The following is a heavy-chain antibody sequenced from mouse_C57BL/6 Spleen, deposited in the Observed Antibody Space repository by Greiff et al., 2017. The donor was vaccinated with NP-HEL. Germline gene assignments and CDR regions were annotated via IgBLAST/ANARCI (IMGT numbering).Heavy chain of an antibody. CDR1: GFTFSSYG. CDR2: ISSGGSYT. CDR3: ARHYYGSSYYFDY. V-gene: IGHV5-6*01. Sequence: EVKLVESGGDLVKPGGSLKLSCAASGFTFSSYGMSWVRQTPDKRLEWVATISSGGSYTYYPDSVKGRFTIIRDNAKNTRYLQMSSLKSEDTAMYYCARHYYGSSYYFDYWGQGTTLTVSS. J-gene: IGHJ2*01. D-gene: IGHD1-1*01.